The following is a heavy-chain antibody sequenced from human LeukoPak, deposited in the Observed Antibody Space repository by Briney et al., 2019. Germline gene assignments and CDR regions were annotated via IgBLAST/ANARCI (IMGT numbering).Heavy chain of an antibody. Sequence: GGSLRLSCAASGFTFSSYDMSWVRQAPGKGLEWVSGISGSGDTTYYADSVKGRFTISRDNSKNTLYLQMNSLRVEDTAVFYCAKDDAWLQYNYWGQGTLVTVSS. CDR2: ISGSGDTT. CDR3: AKDDAWLQYNY. J-gene: IGHJ4*02. CDR1: GFTFSSYD. D-gene: IGHD5-24*01. V-gene: IGHV3-23*01.